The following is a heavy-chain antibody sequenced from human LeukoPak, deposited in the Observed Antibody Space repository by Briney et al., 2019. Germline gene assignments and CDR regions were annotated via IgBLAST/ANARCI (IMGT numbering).Heavy chain of an antibody. CDR3: ARLPSILTGDYYFDY. CDR2: IYYSGST. V-gene: IGHV4-39*01. J-gene: IGHJ4*02. D-gene: IGHD3-9*01. CDR1: GGSISSSSYY. Sequence: SETLSLTCTVSGGSISSSSYYWGWIRQPPGKGLEWIGNIYYSGSTYYSPSLKSRVTISVDTSKNQFSLKLSSVTAADTAVYYCARLPSILTGDYYFDYWGQGTLVTVSS.